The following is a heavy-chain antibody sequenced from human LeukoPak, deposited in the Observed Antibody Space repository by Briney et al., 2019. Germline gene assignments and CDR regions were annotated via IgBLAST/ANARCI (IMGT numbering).Heavy chain of an antibody. Sequence: GRSLRLSCAASGFTFSSYGMHGVRQAPGKGLEWVAVISYDGSNKYYADSVKGRFTISRDNSKNTLYLQMNSLRAEDTAVYYCAKTVYDILTGYDYWGQGTLVTVSS. CDR2: ISYDGSNK. V-gene: IGHV3-30*18. CDR3: AKTVYDILTGYDY. D-gene: IGHD3-9*01. CDR1: GFTFSSYG. J-gene: IGHJ4*02.